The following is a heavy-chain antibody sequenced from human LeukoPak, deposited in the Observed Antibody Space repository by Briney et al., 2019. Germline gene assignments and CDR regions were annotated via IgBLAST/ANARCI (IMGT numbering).Heavy chain of an antibody. CDR3: VSKVGGFDS. J-gene: IGHJ4*02. CDR2: IYYSGST. D-gene: IGHD3-10*01. CDR1: GGSISSSSYY. Sequence: PSETLSLTCTVSGGSISSSSYYWGWIRQPPGKGLEWIGNIYYSGSTYHNPSLKSRVTIAADTSKNQFSLKLNSVTAADTAMYYCVSKVGGFDSWGQGILVSVSS. V-gene: IGHV4-39*01.